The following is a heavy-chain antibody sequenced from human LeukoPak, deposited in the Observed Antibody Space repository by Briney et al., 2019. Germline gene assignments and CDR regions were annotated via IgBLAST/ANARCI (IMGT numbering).Heavy chain of an antibody. D-gene: IGHD3-16*02. CDR1: GGSFSGYY. V-gene: IGHV4-34*01. CDR2: INLSGST. CDR3: ARGYPNYVWGSYRSYYFDY. Sequence: SETLSLTCAVYGGSFSGYYWSWIRQPPGKGLEWIGEINLSGSTNYNPSPKSRVTISVDTSKNQFSLKLSSVTAADTAVYYCARGYPNYVWGSYRSYYFDYWGQGTLVTVSS. J-gene: IGHJ4*02.